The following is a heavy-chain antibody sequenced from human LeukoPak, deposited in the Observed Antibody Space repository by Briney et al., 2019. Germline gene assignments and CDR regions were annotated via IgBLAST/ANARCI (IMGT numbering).Heavy chain of an antibody. D-gene: IGHD4-23*01. V-gene: IGHV3-30*02. CDR1: GFTFRSFG. CDR2: IRSDGRAT. J-gene: IGHJ4*02. CDR3: AKDRDGGNFYSDY. Sequence: PGGSLRLSCAASGFTFRSFGMHWVRQAPGKGLEWVSFIRSDGRATDYADSVKGRLTISRDNSRNTLYVQMNSLRDEDTAIYYCAKDRDGGNFYSDYWGQGILVTVAS.